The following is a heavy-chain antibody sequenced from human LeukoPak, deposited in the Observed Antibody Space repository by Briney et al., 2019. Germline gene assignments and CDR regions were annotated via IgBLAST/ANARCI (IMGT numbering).Heavy chain of an antibody. D-gene: IGHD1-26*01. Sequence: ASVKVSCKPAGYTFTRIGFNWVRQAPGQGLEWMGWISALNGKTNYAKNLQSRVTMTTVTSTNAAYMERRSLRTDDSAVYYCARGCIGSSSYFVYWGQGTLVCVSP. J-gene: IGHJ4*02. CDR1: GYTFTRIG. CDR2: ISALNGKT. CDR3: ARGCIGSSSYFVY. V-gene: IGHV1-18*01.